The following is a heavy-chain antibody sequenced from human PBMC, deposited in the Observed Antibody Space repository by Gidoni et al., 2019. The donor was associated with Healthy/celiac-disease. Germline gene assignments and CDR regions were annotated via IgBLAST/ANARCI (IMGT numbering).Heavy chain of an antibody. CDR1: GFTFRRYA. CDR2: ISYDGSNK. V-gene: IGHV3-30*01. Sequence: QVQLVESGGGVVQPGRSLRLSCAASGFTFRRYAMHWVRQAPGQGLEWVAVISYDGSNKYYADSVKGRFTISRDNSKNTLYLQMNSLRAEDTAVYYCAREMRGDDYGDYPFDYWGQGTLVTVSS. J-gene: IGHJ4*02. D-gene: IGHD4-17*01. CDR3: AREMRGDDYGDYPFDY.